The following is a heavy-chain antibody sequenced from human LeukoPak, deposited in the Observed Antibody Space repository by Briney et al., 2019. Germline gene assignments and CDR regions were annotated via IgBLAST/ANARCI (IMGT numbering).Heavy chain of an antibody. D-gene: IGHD6-13*01. CDR2: INTSGSSK. V-gene: IGHV3-21*01. CDR1: GFFFSSYN. J-gene: IGHJ3*02. CDR3: ARDFPLAADDAYDI. Sequence: RPGGSLRLSCAASGFFFSSYNMNWVRQAPGKGLEWVSFINTSGSSKYHADSVKGRFTISRDNAKNSLYLQMNSLRDEDTAVYYCARDFPLAADDAYDIWGQGTMVTVSS.